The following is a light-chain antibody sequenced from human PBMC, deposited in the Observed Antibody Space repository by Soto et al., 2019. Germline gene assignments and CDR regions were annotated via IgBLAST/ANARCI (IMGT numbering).Light chain of an antibody. CDR2: ATS. CDR3: QQYGDWPLT. Sequence: EIVVTQSPATLSVSPGERATLSCRASQSVGNNFAWYQQKPGQAPRLLIFATSTRATGVPARLSGSGSGTEFTLTISSLQSEDFVVYYCQQYGDWPLTVGGGAKVEIE. J-gene: IGKJ4*01. V-gene: IGKV3-15*01. CDR1: QSVGNN.